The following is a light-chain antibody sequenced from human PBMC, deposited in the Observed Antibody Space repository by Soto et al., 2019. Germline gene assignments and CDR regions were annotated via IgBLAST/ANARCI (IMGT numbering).Light chain of an antibody. CDR1: NSDIGTYDY. CDR2: DVS. V-gene: IGLV2-11*01. CDR3: CSYAGTYTFWV. J-gene: IGLJ3*02. Sequence: QSVLTQPRSVSGSRGQSVTISCTGSNSDIGTYDYVSWYQYHPGKAPKLIIYDVSERPSGVPDRFSGSKSGNTASLTISGLQAEDEADYYCCSYAGTYTFWVFGGGTKVTVL.